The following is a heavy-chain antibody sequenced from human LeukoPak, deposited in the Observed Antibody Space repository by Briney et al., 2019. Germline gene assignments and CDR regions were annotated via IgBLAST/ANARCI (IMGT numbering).Heavy chain of an antibody. J-gene: IGHJ4*02. CDR2: IRWDGGST. Sequence: GGSLRLSCAASGFTFDDYAMHWVRQAPGKGLEWVSLIRWDGGSTYYADSVKGRFTISRDNCKNSLYLQMDSLRAEDTALYYCTKEGSSGRPFDYWGQGTLVTVSS. CDR3: TKEGSSGRPFDY. V-gene: IGHV3-43D*03. D-gene: IGHD3-22*01. CDR1: GFTFDDYA.